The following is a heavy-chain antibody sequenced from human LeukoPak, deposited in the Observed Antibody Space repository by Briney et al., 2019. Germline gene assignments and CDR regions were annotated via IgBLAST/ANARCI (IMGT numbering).Heavy chain of an antibody. CDR3: RRNGRVVPAAMLPASHLGY. J-gene: IGHJ4*02. CDR1: GGSFSGYY. D-gene: IGHD2-2*01. V-gene: IGHV4-34*01. CDR2: INHSGST. Sequence: SETLSLTCAVYGGSFSGYYWSWIRQPPGKGLEWIGEINHSGSTNYNPSLKSRVTISVDTSKNQFSLKLSSVTAADTAVYYCRRNGRVVPAAMLPASHLGYCGQGTLVALSS.